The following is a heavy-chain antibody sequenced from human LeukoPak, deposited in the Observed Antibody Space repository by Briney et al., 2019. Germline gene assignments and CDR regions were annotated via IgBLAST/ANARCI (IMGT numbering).Heavy chain of an antibody. V-gene: IGHV3-9*01. D-gene: IGHD6-19*01. CDR2: ISWNSGSI. CDR1: GFTFDDYA. J-gene: IGHJ4*02. Sequence: GGSLRLSCAASGFTFDDYAMHWVRQAPGKGLEWASGISWNSGSIGYADSVKGRFTISRDNAKNSLYLQMNSLRAEDTALYYCAKDTFSGIAVAGVDYWGQGTLVTVSS. CDR3: AKDTFSGIAVAGVDY.